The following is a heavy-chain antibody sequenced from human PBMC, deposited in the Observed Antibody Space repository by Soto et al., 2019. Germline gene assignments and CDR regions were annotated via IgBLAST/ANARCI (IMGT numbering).Heavy chain of an antibody. CDR3: AKCLPGGTIYCMDV. CDR1: GGSITSGGSY. D-gene: IGHD2-2*01. Sequence: QVQLRESGPGLVKPSETLSLTCDVSGGSITSGGSYWSWVRQHPGKGLEWIGHVYYNWNAYYNPYIKCRVAMTVDKSKNQFSLRLTSVTAAEKAVYYCAKCLPGGTIYCMDVWGEGTTIIVSS. CDR2: VYYNWNA. V-gene: IGHV4-31*11. J-gene: IGHJ6*03.